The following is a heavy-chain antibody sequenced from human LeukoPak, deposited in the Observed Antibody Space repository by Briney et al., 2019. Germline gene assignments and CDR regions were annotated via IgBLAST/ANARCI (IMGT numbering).Heavy chain of an antibody. J-gene: IGHJ4*02. CDR3: AKASKTPMVTMGVFGY. D-gene: IGHD5-18*01. Sequence: GGSLRLSCAASGFTFSSYAMSWVRQAPGKGLEWVSAISGSAGSTNYADSVKGRFTISRDNSKNILYLQMNSLRAEDTAVYYCAKASKTPMVTMGVFGYWGQGTLVTVSS. V-gene: IGHV3-23*01. CDR2: ISGSAGST. CDR1: GFTFSSYA.